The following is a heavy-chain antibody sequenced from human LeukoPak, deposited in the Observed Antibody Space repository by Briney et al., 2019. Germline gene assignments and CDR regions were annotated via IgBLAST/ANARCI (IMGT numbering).Heavy chain of an antibody. J-gene: IGHJ4*02. Sequence: GGSLRLSCTASGFTFGDYAMSWVRHAPGEGLVEVGFIRSKAYGGTTEYAASVKGRFTISRDDSKSIAYLQMNSLKTEDTAVYYCTRHTYYYGSGSKIDYWGQGTLVTVSS. CDR1: GFTFGDYA. V-gene: IGHV3-49*04. CDR2: IRSKAYGGTT. D-gene: IGHD3-10*01. CDR3: TRHTYYYGSGSKIDY.